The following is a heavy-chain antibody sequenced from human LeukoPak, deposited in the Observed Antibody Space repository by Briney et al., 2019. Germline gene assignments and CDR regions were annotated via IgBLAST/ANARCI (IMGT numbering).Heavy chain of an antibody. CDR2: IIPILGIA. CDR3: ASPVGAPPSVDPNQDYGMDV. D-gene: IGHD1-26*01. Sequence: SVTVSCKASGGTFNIYAISWVRQAPGQGQEWMGRIIPILGIANYAQKFQGRFTITADKSTTTAYMELSSLTSEHTAVYYCASPVGAPPSVDPNQDYGMDVWGQGTTVTVSS. J-gene: IGHJ6*02. V-gene: IGHV1-69*04. CDR1: GGTFNIYA.